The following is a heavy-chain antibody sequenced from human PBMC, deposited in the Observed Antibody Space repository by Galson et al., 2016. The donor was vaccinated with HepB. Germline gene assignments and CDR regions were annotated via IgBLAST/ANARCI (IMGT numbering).Heavy chain of an antibody. D-gene: IGHD3-10*01. CDR2: ISSSISTI. CDR3: ARVRVSGIGPYYFSY. J-gene: IGHJ4*02. CDR1: GFTFSRSG. V-gene: IGHV3-48*02. Sequence: SLRLSCAGFGFTFSRSGLNWVRQAPGKGLQWISYISSSISTIYYADSVKGRFTISRDNAKNSVYLQMNSRRNEDTALYYCARVRVSGIGPYYFSYWGQGTLVTASS.